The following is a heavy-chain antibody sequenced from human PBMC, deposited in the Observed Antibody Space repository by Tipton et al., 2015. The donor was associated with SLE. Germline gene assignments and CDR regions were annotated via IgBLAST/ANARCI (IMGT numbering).Heavy chain of an antibody. CDR3: AKMRSYWYGIYV. CDR1: GGSITTYY. CDR2: MYESGST. Sequence: LSLTCTVSGGSITTYYWNWIRQPPGKGLEWIGNMYESGSTNYNPSLKSRVAIFVDTSTNQFSLRLSSVTAADTAVYYCAKMRSYWYGIYVWGHGTMVSVSS. J-gene: IGHJ6*02. V-gene: IGHV4-59*01.